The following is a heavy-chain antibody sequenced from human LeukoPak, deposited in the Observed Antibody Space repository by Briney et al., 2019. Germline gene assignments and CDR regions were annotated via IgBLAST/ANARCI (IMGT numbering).Heavy chain of an antibody. V-gene: IGHV4-61*02. CDR1: GGSVSTSTYY. J-gene: IGHJ5*02. D-gene: IGHD3-10*02. CDR2: IYTSGST. CDR3: ARDKRQYYYVAWFDP. Sequence: SQTLSLTCTVSGGSVSTSTYYWSWIRQPAGKGLEWIGRIYTSGSTNYNPSLKSRVTMSVDTSKNQFSLKLSSVTAADTAVYYCARDKRQYYYVAWFDPWGQGTLVTVSS.